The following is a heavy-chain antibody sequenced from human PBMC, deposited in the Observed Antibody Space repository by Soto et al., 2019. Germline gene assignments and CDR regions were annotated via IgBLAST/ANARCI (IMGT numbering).Heavy chain of an antibody. J-gene: IGHJ6*03. V-gene: IGHV4-59*01. CDR1: GGSISSYY. D-gene: IGHD3-3*02. Sequence: SETLSLTCTVSGGSISSYYWSWIRQPPGKGLEWIGYIYYSGSTNYNPSLKSRVTISVDTSKNQFSLKLSSVTAADTAVYYCARAEMGLGHPVIFLNYYYYYYMDVWGKGTTVTVSS. CDR2: IYYSGST. CDR3: ARAEMGLGHPVIFLNYYYYYYMDV.